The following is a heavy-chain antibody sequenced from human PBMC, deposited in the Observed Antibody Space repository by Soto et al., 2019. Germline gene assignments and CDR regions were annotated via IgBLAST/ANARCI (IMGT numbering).Heavy chain of an antibody. CDR2: INAGNGNT. J-gene: IGHJ4*02. CDR3: ARAVAVAADFDY. V-gene: IGHV1-3*05. CDR1: GYTFTGYA. D-gene: IGHD6-19*01. Sequence: QVQLVQSGAEEKKPGASVKVSCKASGYTFTGYAMHWVRQAPGQRLEWMGWINAGNGNTKYSQKFQGRVTITRDTSASTADMELSSLRSEATAVYYCARAVAVAADFDYWGQGTLVTVSS.